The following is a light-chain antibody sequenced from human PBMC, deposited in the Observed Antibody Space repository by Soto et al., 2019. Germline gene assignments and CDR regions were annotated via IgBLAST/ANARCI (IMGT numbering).Light chain of an antibody. Sequence: QSVLAQPASVSGSPGQSIIISCTGTSSDVGGYNYVSWYQHHPGKVPQLLIYDVSNRPSGVSNRFSGSKSGNTASLTISGLQAEDEADYYCYSYTSSNTYVLGTGNKVTVL. J-gene: IGLJ1*01. CDR3: YSYTSSNTYV. V-gene: IGLV2-14*03. CDR1: SSDVGGYNY. CDR2: DVS.